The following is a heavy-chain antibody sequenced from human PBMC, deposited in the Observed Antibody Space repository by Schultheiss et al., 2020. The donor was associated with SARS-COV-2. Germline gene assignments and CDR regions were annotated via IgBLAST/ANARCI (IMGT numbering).Heavy chain of an antibody. CDR1: GGSFSGYY. J-gene: IGHJ1*01. Sequence: SETLSLTCAVYGGSFSGYYWSWIRQPPGKGLEWIGEINHSGSTNYNPSLKSRVTISVDTSKNQFSLKLSSVTAADTAVYYCARAEGAAGGEYFQHWGQGTLVTVSS. D-gene: IGHD6-13*01. CDR3: ARAEGAAGGEYFQH. CDR2: INHSGST. V-gene: IGHV4-34*01.